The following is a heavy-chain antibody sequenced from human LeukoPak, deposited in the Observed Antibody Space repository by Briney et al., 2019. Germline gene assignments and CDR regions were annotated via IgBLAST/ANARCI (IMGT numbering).Heavy chain of an antibody. CDR1: GGTFSSYA. D-gene: IGHD2-15*01. V-gene: IGHV1-69*13. Sequence: SVKVSCKASGGTFSSYAISWVRQAPGQGLEWMGGIIPIFGTANYAQKFQGRVTITADESTSTAYVELSSLRSEDTAVYYCARSPYCSGGSCYSGGTYWYFDLWGRGTLVTVSS. CDR2: IIPIFGTA. CDR3: ARSPYCSGGSCYSGGTYWYFDL. J-gene: IGHJ2*01.